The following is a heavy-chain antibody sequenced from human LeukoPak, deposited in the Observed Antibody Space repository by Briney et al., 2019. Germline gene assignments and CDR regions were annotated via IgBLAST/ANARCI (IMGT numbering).Heavy chain of an antibody. Sequence: PGGSLRLSCAASGFTFSSYWMHWVRQAPGKGLVWVSRINSDGSSTSYADSVKGRFTISRDNAKNTLYLQMNSLGAEDTAVYYCARGSLSSFGWFDPWGQGTLVTVSS. D-gene: IGHD6-6*01. CDR2: INSDGSST. CDR3: ARGSLSSFGWFDP. CDR1: GFTFSSYW. J-gene: IGHJ5*02. V-gene: IGHV3-74*01.